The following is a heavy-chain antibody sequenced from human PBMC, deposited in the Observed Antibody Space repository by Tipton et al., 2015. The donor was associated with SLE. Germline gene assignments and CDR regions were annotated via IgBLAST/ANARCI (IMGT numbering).Heavy chain of an antibody. J-gene: IGHJ4*02. V-gene: IGHV4-59*08. D-gene: IGHD3-10*01. CDR1: GGSISSHY. CDR3: ARLGVTMVRGVGEDYFDY. CDR2: IYYSGST. Sequence: TLSLTCTVSGGSISSHYWSWIRQPPGKGLEWIGYIYYSGSTYYNPSLKSRVTISVDTSKNQFSLKLSSVTAADTAVYYCARLGVTMVRGVGEDYFDYWGQGTLVTVSS.